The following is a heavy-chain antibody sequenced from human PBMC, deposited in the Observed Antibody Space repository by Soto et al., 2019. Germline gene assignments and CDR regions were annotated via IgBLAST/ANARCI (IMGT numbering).Heavy chain of an antibody. CDR1: NASVSSGSYY. Sequence: SETLSLTCAVSNASVSSGSYYWSWIRQPPAKGLEWIGYIYYSGSTNYNPSLKSRVTISVDTSKNQFSLKLSSVTAADTAVYYCARGGLYSSGWYRFDYWGQGTLVTVSS. D-gene: IGHD6-19*01. J-gene: IGHJ4*02. CDR2: IYYSGST. CDR3: ARGGLYSSGWYRFDY. V-gene: IGHV4-61*01.